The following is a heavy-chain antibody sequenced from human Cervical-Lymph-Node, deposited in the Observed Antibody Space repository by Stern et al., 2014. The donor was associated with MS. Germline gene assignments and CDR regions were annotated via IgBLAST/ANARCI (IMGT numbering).Heavy chain of an antibody. J-gene: IGHJ6*02. V-gene: IGHV1-46*03. Sequence: QVQLVQSGAEVKKPGASVKVSCKASGYTFTAYYMHWGRQAPGQGLEWMGLINPTVGTTSYARKFQGRVTMTRDTSTSTVYMELRSLRSEDTAVYYCARDLLQYTGYGMDVWGQGTTVTVFS. CDR1: GYTFTAYY. CDR2: INPTVGTT. CDR3: ARDLLQYTGYGMDV. D-gene: IGHD3-3*01.